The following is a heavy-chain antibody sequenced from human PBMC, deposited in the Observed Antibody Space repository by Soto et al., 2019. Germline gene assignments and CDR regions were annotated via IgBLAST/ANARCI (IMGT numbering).Heavy chain of an antibody. CDR1: GYNFTNCA. D-gene: IGHD4-17*01. CDR2: IKGGTGNT. CDR3: ARGAGRSPVTRAFDI. J-gene: IGHJ3*02. V-gene: IGHV1-3*01. Sequence: QVQLLQSAAELKMPGASLNLSCKTPGYNFTNCAVHWLRQAPGQRLEWLGWIKGGTGNTRFSERFQDRVTLTRDTSASTVYMELTGLKSEDTAIYYCARGAGRSPVTRAFDIWGQGTVVTVSS.